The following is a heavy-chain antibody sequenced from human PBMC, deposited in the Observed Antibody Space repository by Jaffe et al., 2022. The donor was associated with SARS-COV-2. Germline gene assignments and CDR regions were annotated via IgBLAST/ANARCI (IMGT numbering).Heavy chain of an antibody. V-gene: IGHV4-39*01. CDR1: GGSISSSSYY. Sequence: QLQLQESGPGLVKPSETLSLTCTVSGGSISSSSYYWGWIRQPPGKGLEWIGSIYYSGSTYYNPSLKSRVTISVDTSKNQFSLKLSSVTAADTAVYYCARNDLFGYYYDSSSRGMDVWGQGTTVTVSS. D-gene: IGHD3-22*01. CDR3: ARNDLFGYYYDSSSRGMDV. J-gene: IGHJ6*02. CDR2: IYYSGST.